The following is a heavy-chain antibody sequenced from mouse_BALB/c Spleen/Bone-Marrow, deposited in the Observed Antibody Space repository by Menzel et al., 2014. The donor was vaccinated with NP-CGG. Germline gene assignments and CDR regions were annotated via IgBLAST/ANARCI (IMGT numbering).Heavy chain of an antibody. CDR2: IDPANGNT. Sequence: EVQVVESGAELVKPGASVKLSCTASGFNIKDTYMHWVEQRPEQGLEWIGRIDPANGNTKYDPKFQGKATITADTSSNTAYLQLSSLTSEDTAVYYCARYYYGSSYFDYWGQGTTLTVSS. CDR1: GFNIKDTY. J-gene: IGHJ2*01. V-gene: IGHV14-3*02. D-gene: IGHD1-1*01. CDR3: ARYYYGSSYFDY.